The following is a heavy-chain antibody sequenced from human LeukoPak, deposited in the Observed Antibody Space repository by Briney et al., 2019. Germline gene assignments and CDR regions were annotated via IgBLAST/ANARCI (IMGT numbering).Heavy chain of an antibody. CDR2: INHSGST. Sequence: PSETLSLTCAVYGGSFSGYYWSWIRQPPGKGLEWIGEINHSGSTNYNPSLKSRVTISVDTSKNQFSLKLSSVTAADTAVYNCARGVGYSYGYRYWGQGTLVTVSS. J-gene: IGHJ4*02. D-gene: IGHD5-18*01. CDR1: GGSFSGYY. CDR3: ARGVGYSYGYRY. V-gene: IGHV4-34*01.